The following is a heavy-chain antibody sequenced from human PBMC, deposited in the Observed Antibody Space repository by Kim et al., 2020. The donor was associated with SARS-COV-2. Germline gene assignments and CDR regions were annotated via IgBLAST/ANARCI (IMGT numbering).Heavy chain of an antibody. CDR2: ISDSGGGT. D-gene: IGHD4-17*01. CDR1: GFTFSSYA. Sequence: GGSLRLSCAASGFTFSSYAMSWVRQAPGKGLEWVSSISDSGGGTYYADSVKGRFTISRDNSKNTLFLQMNSLRAEDTAVYYCAKGRGYGDYRVWVSWGQGTLVTVSS. CDR3: AKGRGYGDYRVWVS. V-gene: IGHV3-23*01. J-gene: IGHJ5*02.